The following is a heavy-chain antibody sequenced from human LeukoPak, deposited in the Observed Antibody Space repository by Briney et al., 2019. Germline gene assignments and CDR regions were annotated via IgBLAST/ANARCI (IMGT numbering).Heavy chain of an antibody. Sequence: GGSLRLSCAASGFTFSSYSMNWVRQAPGKGLEWVSSISSSSSYIYYADSVKGRFTISRDNAKNSLYLQMNSLRAEDTAVYYCARTYDFGRGPPGDAFDNWGQGTLVIVSS. D-gene: IGHD3-3*01. J-gene: IGHJ3*02. CDR2: ISSSSSYI. V-gene: IGHV3-21*01. CDR1: GFTFSSYS. CDR3: ARTYDFGRGPPGDAFDN.